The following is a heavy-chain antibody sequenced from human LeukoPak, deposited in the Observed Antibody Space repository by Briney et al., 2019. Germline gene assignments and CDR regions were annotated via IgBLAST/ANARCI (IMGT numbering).Heavy chain of an antibody. J-gene: IGHJ4*02. V-gene: IGHV4-4*09. Sequence: PSETLSLTCTVSGGSISSYYWSWIRQPPGKGLEWIGYTYTSGSTNYNPSLKSRVTISVDTSKNQFSLKLSSVTAADTAVYYCARLYDSSGYYFDYWGQGTLVTVSS. CDR3: ARLYDSSGYYFDY. D-gene: IGHD3-22*01. CDR1: GGSISSYY. CDR2: TYTSGST.